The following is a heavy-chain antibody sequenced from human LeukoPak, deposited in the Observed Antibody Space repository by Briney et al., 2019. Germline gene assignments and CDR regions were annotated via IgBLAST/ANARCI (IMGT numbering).Heavy chain of an antibody. CDR1: GFTFSSYG. D-gene: IGHD4-17*01. J-gene: IGHJ4*02. CDR2: ISTTSSHI. Sequence: PGRSLRLSCAASGFTFSSYGMHWVRQAPGKGLEWVSSISTTSSHIYYADSVKGRFTVSRDYAKNSLFLQMTSLRSEDTAVYYCARVAYGDYYLDYWGQGTLVTVSS. V-gene: IGHV3-21*01. CDR3: ARVAYGDYYLDY.